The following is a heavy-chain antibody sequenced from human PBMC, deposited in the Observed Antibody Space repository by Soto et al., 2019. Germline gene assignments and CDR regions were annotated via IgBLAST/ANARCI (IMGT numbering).Heavy chain of an antibody. D-gene: IGHD3-10*01. J-gene: IGHJ6*02. CDR2: IYYSGST. CDR3: ARDRARLLWFGESQYYGMDV. V-gene: IGHV4-61*08. Sequence: SETLSLTCTVSGGSISSGDYYWSWIRQPPGKGLEWIGYIYYSGSTNYNPSLKSRVTISVDTSKNQFSLKLSSVTAADTAVYYCARDRARLLWFGESQYYGMDVWGQGTTVTVSS. CDR1: GGSISSGDYY.